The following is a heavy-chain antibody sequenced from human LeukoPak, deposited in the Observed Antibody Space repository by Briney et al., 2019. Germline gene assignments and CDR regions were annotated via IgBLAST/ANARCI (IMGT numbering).Heavy chain of an antibody. J-gene: IGHJ4*02. V-gene: IGHV3-43*02. CDR3: AKDIIGYSYGYQLDY. Sequence: GGSLRLSCVASGFTFDDYAMHWVRQAPGKGLEWVSLISGDGGSTYYAESVRGRFTISTDNSKNSLYLQMNSLRTEDTALYYCAKDIIGYSYGYQLDYWGQGTLVTVSS. D-gene: IGHD5-18*01. CDR1: GFTFDDYA. CDR2: ISGDGGST.